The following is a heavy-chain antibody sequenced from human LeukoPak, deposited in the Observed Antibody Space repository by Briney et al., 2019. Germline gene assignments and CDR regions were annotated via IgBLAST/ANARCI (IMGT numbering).Heavy chain of an antibody. V-gene: IGHV1-2*02. Sequence: ASVKVSCKASGYTFTGYYMHWVRQAPGQGLEWMGWINPNSGGTNYAQKFQGRVTMTRDTSISTAYMERSSLRSEDTAVYYCASRQKQYCSGGSCDSTTPFDYWGQGTLVTVSS. D-gene: IGHD2-15*01. J-gene: IGHJ4*02. CDR2: INPNSGGT. CDR1: GYTFTGYY. CDR3: ASRQKQYCSGGSCDSTTPFDY.